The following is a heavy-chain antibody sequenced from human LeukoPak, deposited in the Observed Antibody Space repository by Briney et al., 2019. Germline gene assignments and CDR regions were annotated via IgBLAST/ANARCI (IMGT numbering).Heavy chain of an antibody. J-gene: IGHJ4*02. V-gene: IGHV3-48*03. CDR3: AXXRRXXAXPSFFDY. Sequence: GGSLRLSCVASGFTFSSYEMNWVRQAPGKGLEWVSYISSSGSTIYYPDSVKGRFTISRDNARNSLYLQMNSLRAEDTAVYYCAXXRRXXAXPSFFDYWGQGTLVTV. CDR1: GFTFSSYE. CDR2: ISSSGSTI.